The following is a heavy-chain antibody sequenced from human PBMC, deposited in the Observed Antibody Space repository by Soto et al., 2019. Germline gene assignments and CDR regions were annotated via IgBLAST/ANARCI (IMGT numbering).Heavy chain of an antibody. D-gene: IGHD3-10*01. Sequence: ASVKVSCKASGYTFTSYYMHWVRQAPGQGLEWMGIINPSGGSTSYAQKFQGRVTMTRDTSTSTVYMELSSLRSEDTAVYYCARDDWGSGSHRNWFDPWGQGTLVTVSS. CDR2: INPSGGST. CDR1: GYTFTSYY. J-gene: IGHJ5*02. CDR3: ARDDWGSGSHRNWFDP. V-gene: IGHV1-46*01.